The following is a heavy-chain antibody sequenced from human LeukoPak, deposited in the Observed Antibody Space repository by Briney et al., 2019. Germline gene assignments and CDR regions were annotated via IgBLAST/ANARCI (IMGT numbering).Heavy chain of an antibody. V-gene: IGHV4-4*07. CDR2: IYTSGST. Sequence: SGGSISSYYWSWIRQPAGKGLEWIGRIYTSGSTNYNPSLKSRVTMSVDTSKNQFSLKLSSVTAADTAVYYCAIDSSGWFGGGWFDPWGQGTLVTVSS. D-gene: IGHD6-19*01. CDR3: AIDSSGWFGGGWFDP. CDR1: GGSISSYY. J-gene: IGHJ5*02.